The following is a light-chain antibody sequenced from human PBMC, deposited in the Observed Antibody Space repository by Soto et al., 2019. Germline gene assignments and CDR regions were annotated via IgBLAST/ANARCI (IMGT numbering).Light chain of an antibody. CDR1: QGIRNY. CDR2: VAS. V-gene: IGKV1-17*01. CDR3: LQHNTYPYT. Sequence: IQMTQSPSSLSASVGDTVTVTCRASQGIRNYLNWFQQKPGKAPKRLISVASTLQSGVPSRFSGTGSGTEYTLTISSLQPDESATYYCLQHNTYPYTFGQGTKLEIK. J-gene: IGKJ2*01.